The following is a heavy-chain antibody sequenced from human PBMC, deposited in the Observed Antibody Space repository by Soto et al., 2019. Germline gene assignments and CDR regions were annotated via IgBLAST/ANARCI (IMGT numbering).Heavy chain of an antibody. Sequence: PSETLSLTCTVSGGSISSSSYYWGWIRQPPGKGLEWIGSIYYSGSTYYNPSLKSRVTISVDTSKNQFSLKLSSVTAADTAVYYCARRVYSSSWYYPFDYWGQGTLVTVSS. J-gene: IGHJ4*02. V-gene: IGHV4-39*01. D-gene: IGHD6-13*01. CDR3: ARRVYSSSWYYPFDY. CDR2: IYYSGST. CDR1: GGSISSSSYY.